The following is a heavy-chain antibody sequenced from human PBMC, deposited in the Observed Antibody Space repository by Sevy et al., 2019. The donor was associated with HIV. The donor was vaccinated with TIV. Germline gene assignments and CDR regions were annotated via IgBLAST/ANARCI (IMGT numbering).Heavy chain of an antibody. CDR1: GFTFREYA. J-gene: IGHJ6*02. D-gene: IGHD4-17*01. V-gene: IGHV3-30*02. Sequence: GGSLRLSCAASGFTFREYAMHWVRQAPGKGLEWPTFIRYDGTNKYYTDSVRGRFTISRDNSKNTLYLQMNSLRGEDTAVYYCAKGPHPAVTTSYGMDVWGQGTTVTVSS. CDR3: AKGPHPAVTTSYGMDV. CDR2: IRYDGTNK.